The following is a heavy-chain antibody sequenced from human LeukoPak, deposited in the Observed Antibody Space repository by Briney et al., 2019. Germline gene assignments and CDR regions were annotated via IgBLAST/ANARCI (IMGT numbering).Heavy chain of an antibody. Sequence: SETLSLTCTVSGGSISSGSFYWSWIRQPAGKGLEWIGHIYTSGSTNYNPSLKSRVTISADTSKNQFSLKLSSVTAADTAVYYCARVTEWSYHDAFDIWGQGTMVTVSS. CDR1: GGSISSGSFY. CDR3: ARVTEWSYHDAFDI. V-gene: IGHV4-61*09. CDR2: IYTSGST. D-gene: IGHD4/OR15-4a*01. J-gene: IGHJ3*02.